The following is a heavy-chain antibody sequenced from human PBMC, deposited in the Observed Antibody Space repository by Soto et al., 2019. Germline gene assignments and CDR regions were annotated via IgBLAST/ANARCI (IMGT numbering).Heavy chain of an antibody. CDR2: ISDSSSTI. CDR3: ERDLRFGDLSDY. D-gene: IGHD3-10*01. CDR1: GFTFRSYS. Sequence: EVQLVESGGGLVQPGGSLRLSCAASGFTFRSYSMNWVRQAPGKGLEWVSYISDSSSTIYYTDSVKGRFTISRDNAKNPLYLKMNSRRAEDTAEYYCERDLRFGDLSDYWGQGTLVTVSS. J-gene: IGHJ4*02. V-gene: IGHV3-48*01.